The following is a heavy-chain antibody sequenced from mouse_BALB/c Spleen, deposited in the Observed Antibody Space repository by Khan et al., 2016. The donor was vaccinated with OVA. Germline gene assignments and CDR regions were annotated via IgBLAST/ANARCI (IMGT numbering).Heavy chain of an antibody. CDR2: ISSGGSYT. V-gene: IGHV5-6*01. Sequence: EVELVESGGDLVKPGGSLKLSCAASGFTFSSFGMSWIRQTPDKRLEWVATISSGGSYTYYPDSVKGQFTISRDNAKNTLYLQMSSLKSEDTAMYYCARQYSNSFFEYWGQGTTLTVSS. J-gene: IGHJ2*01. CDR1: GFTFSSFG. CDR3: ARQYSNSFFEY. D-gene: IGHD2-5*01.